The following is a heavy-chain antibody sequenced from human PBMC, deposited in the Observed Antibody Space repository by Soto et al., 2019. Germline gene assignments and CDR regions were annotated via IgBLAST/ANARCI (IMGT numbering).Heavy chain of an antibody. CDR1: GFTFSSYA. Sequence: EVQLLESGGGLVQPGGSLRLSCAASGFTFSSYAMTWVRQAPGKGPEWVSGISGSGGRTYYADSVKGRFTISRDTSKNTLYLQMNSLGAGDTAVYYCAKARGELPYWYFDLWGRGTLVTVSS. V-gene: IGHV3-23*01. D-gene: IGHD1-26*01. CDR3: AKARGELPYWYFDL. J-gene: IGHJ2*01. CDR2: ISGSGGRT.